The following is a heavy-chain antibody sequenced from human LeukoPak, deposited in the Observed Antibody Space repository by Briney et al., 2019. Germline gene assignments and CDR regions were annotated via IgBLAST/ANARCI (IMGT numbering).Heavy chain of an antibody. CDR2: INPNSGGT. D-gene: IGHD3-10*01. V-gene: IGHV1-2*02. CDR1: GYTFTGYY. J-gene: IGHJ5*02. CDR3: AKHVGYGSGRWDWFDP. Sequence: ASVKVSCKASGYTFTGYYMHWVRQAPGQGLEWMGWINPNSGGTNYAQKFQGRVTMTRDTSITTAYLELHSLRSDDTAVYYCAKHVGYGSGRWDWFDPWGQGTLVTVSS.